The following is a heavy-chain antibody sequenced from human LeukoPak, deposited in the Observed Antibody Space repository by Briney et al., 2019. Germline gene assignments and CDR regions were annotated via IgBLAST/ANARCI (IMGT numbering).Heavy chain of an antibody. CDR3: ASDDGSGWNIDY. CDR1: GFTFSWYS. J-gene: IGHJ4*02. D-gene: IGHD6-19*01. V-gene: IGHV3-48*02. CDR2: IGTSNSPI. Sequence: GGSLRLSCVASGFTFSWYSMNWVRQAPGKGLEGLSYIGTSNSPIYYAASVKGRFTVSRDNATNSLYLQMNSLRDEDTAVYYCASDDGSGWNIDYWGQGPLVTVSS.